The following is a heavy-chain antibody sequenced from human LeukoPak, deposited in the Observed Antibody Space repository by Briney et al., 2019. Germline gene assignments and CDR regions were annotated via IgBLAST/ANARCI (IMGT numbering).Heavy chain of an antibody. CDR2: ISSSSSYI. V-gene: IGHV3-21*01. CDR3: ASHYGATYYYGMDV. Sequence: GGSLRLSCAASGFTFSSYSMTWVRQAPGKGLEWVSSISSSSSYIYYADSVKGRFTISRDNAKNSLYLQMNSLRAEDTAVYYCASHYGATYYYGMDVWGQGTTVTVSS. CDR1: GFTFSSYS. D-gene: IGHD4-17*01. J-gene: IGHJ6*02.